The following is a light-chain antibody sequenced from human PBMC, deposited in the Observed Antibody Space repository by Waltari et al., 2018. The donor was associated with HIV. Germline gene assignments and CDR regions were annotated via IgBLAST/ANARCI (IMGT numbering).Light chain of an antibody. CDR3: YSAADNSGL. CDR1: LLAKKY. J-gene: IGLJ3*02. Sequence: SYELTQPSSVSVSPGQTARITCSGDLLAKKYVRWFQQKPGQAPVLVMYKDSERPSGIASRFSGSSSGTTVSLTIGGAQVDDEADYYCYSAADNSGLFGGGTKLTVL. V-gene: IGLV3-27*01. CDR2: KDS.